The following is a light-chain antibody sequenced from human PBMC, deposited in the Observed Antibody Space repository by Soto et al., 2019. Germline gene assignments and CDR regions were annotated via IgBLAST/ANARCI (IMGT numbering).Light chain of an antibody. J-gene: IGKJ1*01. CDR2: KAS. CDR1: QSISVW. Sequence: DIQMTQSPSTLSASVGDRVTITCRASQSISVWLAWYQQKAGKAPNLLIYKASRLESGFPSRFSGSGSETEFTLTISGLQPGDFATYYCQQYNSYSPTFGQGTKVEVK. CDR3: QQYNSYSPT. V-gene: IGKV1-5*03.